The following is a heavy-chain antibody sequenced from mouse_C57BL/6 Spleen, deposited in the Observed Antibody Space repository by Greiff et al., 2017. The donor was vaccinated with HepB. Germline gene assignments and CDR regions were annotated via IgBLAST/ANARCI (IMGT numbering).Heavy chain of an antibody. D-gene: IGHD2-1*01. CDR2: IYPRDGST. CDR1: GYTFTSYD. Sequence: VQLQQSGPELVKPGASVKLSCKASGYTFTSYDINWVKQRPGQGLEWIGLIYPRDGSTKYNEKFKGKATLTVDTSSSTAYMELHSLTSEDSAVYFCARHGNYLKFAYWGQGTLVTVSA. CDR3: ARHGNYLKFAY. J-gene: IGHJ3*01. V-gene: IGHV1-85*01.